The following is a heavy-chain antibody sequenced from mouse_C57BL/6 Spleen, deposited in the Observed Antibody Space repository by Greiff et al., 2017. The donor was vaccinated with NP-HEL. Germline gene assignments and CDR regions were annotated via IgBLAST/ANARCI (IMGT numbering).Heavy chain of an antibody. V-gene: IGHV3-6*01. CDR1: GYSITSGYY. J-gene: IGHJ3*01. CDR3: ARGTYDYYGGFAY. Sequence: EVQLQQSGPGLVKPSQSLSLTCSVTGYSITSGYYWNWIRQFPGNKLEWMGYISYDGSTNYNPSLKNRIPITRDTSKNQFFLKLNSVTTEDTATYYCARGTYDYYGGFAYWGQGTLVTVSA. D-gene: IGHD1-1*01. CDR2: ISYDGST.